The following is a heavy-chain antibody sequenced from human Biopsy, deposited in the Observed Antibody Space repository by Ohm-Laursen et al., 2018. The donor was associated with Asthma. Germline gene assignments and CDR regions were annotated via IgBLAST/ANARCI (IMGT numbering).Heavy chain of an antibody. CDR2: ISSRGSNI. J-gene: IGHJ4*02. Sequence: SLRLSCAASGFTFRDYYMTWIRQAPGKGLEWVAYISSRGSNIFYADSVKGRFTISRDNAKKSLFLEMNSLTVEDTAVYFCARGYSTSWYFGYWDQGTVVTVSS. D-gene: IGHD6-13*01. CDR3: ARGYSTSWYFGY. V-gene: IGHV3-11*01. CDR1: GFTFRDYY.